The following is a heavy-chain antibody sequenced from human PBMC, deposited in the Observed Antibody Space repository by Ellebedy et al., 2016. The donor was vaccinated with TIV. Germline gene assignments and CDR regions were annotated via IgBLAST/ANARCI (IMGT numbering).Heavy chain of an antibody. J-gene: IGHJ3*02. V-gene: IGHV3-30*02. Sequence: GGSLRLSCTASGLTFYRSGIHWVRQPPGKGLEWVAFIRYDGSEKYYTDSVKGRFTVSRGSSKNTLFLQMSSLRPEDTAVYYCAKPNHDILAAWDSFDIWGQGTMVTVSS. CDR2: IRYDGSEK. CDR1: GLTFYRSG. D-gene: IGHD3-9*01. CDR3: AKPNHDILAAWDSFDI.